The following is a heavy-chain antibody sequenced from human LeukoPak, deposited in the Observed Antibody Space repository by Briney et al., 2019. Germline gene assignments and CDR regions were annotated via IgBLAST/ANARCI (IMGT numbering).Heavy chain of an antibody. J-gene: IGHJ4*02. V-gene: IGHV1-2*02. CDR3: ARDRSPAPGRSYGRGHFDY. D-gene: IGHD5-18*01. CDR1: GYSFTAYY. Sequence: EASVKVSCKASGYSFTAYYMHWVRQAPGQGLEWMGWINPNSGGTNYAQKFQGRVTMTRDTSISTAYMELSRLRSDDTAVYYCARDRSPAPGRSYGRGHFDYWGQGTLVTVSS. CDR2: INPNSGGT.